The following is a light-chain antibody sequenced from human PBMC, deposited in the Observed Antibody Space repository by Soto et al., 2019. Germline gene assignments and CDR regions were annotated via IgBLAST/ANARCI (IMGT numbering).Light chain of an antibody. CDR1: EGISKW. CDR2: GAS. V-gene: IGKV1D-12*01. CDR3: QQANTFPHT. Sequence: DIQMTQSPSSVSASVGDSVTITCRASEGISKWLAWYQQKPGKAPKLLIYGASTLQSGVPPRFSGSGSGTDFTLTINSLQPDDFATYYCQQANTFPHTFGQETKLQIK. J-gene: IGKJ2*01.